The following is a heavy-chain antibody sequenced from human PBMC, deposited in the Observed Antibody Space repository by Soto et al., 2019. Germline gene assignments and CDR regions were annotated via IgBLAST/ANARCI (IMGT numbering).Heavy chain of an antibody. CDR1: GGSFSGYY. D-gene: IGHD6-13*01. J-gene: IGHJ4*02. CDR3: GRRQDAGAVAAAGTSFDY. V-gene: IGHV4-34*01. Sequence: SSETLSLTCAVYGGSFSGYYWSWIRQPPGKGLEWIGEINHSGSTNYNPSLKSRVTISVDTSKNQFSLKLSSVTAADTAVYYCGRRQDAGAVAAAGTSFDYWGQGTLVTVSS. CDR2: INHSGST.